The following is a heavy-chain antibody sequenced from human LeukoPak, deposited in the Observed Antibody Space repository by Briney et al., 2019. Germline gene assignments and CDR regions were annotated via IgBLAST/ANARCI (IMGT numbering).Heavy chain of an antibody. CDR2: IYPGDSDT. V-gene: IGHV5-51*01. CDR3: ARLGIAVAALDY. D-gene: IGHD6-19*01. Sequence: GGSLRLSCAASGFTFSSYAMSWVRQAPGKGLEWMGIIYPGDSDTRYSPSFQGQVTISADKSISTAYLQWSSLKASDTAMYYCARLGIAVAALDYWGQGTLVTVSS. J-gene: IGHJ4*02. CDR1: GFTFSSYA.